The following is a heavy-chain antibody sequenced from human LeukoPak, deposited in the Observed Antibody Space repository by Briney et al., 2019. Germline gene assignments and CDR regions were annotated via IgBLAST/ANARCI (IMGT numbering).Heavy chain of an antibody. D-gene: IGHD3-22*01. CDR3: ATGYYNSNMDV. V-gene: IGHV3-48*03. CDR1: GFTFSSYE. CDR2: ISSSDPTV. Sequence: GGSLRLSCEASGFTFSSYEMNWVRQAPGKGLEWVSYISSSDPTVYYADSVKGRFTISRDNTKNSLYLQMNSLRADDTAVYYCATGYYNSNMDVWGQGTTVTVS. J-gene: IGHJ6*02.